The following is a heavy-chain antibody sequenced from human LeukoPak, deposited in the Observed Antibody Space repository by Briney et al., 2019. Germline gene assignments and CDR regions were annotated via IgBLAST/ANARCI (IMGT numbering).Heavy chain of an antibody. CDR1: GHTFMNKG. D-gene: IGHD5-18*01. CDR3: ARLDTDMVYWYSDL. CDR2: ISAPNGNR. Sequence: VSGEVLCNASGHTFMNKGSMWLRQAPGQGLQEMGWISAPNGNRNYAQKVQGRVNMTADISTSSDYMELRRLRSDDTAVHYCARLDTDMVYWYSDLWGRGTLVTVSP. V-gene: IGHV1-18*01. J-gene: IGHJ2*01.